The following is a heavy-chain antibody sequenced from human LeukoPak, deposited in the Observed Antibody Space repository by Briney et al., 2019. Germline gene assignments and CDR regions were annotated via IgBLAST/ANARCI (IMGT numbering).Heavy chain of an antibody. CDR3: ARENWYLDY. J-gene: IGHJ4*02. D-gene: IGHD1-1*01. V-gene: IGHV3-74*01. CDR1: GFTFSKNW. CDR2: INTDGSST. Sequence: GGSLRLSCAASGFTFSKNWMHWVRQVPGKGLVWVSRINTDGSSTGYADSVKGRFTISRDNAKNTLYLQMSSLGAEDTAVYYCARENWYLDYWGQGTLVTVSS.